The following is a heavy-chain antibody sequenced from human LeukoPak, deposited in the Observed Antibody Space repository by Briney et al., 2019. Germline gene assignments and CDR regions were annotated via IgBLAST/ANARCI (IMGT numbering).Heavy chain of an antibody. J-gene: IGHJ4*02. Sequence: ASVKVSYKASGYTFTGYYMHWVRQAPGQGLEWMRWINPNSGGTNYAQKFQGRVTMTRDTSISTAYMELSRLRSDDTAVYYCASGKIQLWSPFDYWGQGTLVTVSS. D-gene: IGHD5-18*01. CDR2: INPNSGGT. V-gene: IGHV1-2*02. CDR1: GYTFTGYY. CDR3: ASGKIQLWSPFDY.